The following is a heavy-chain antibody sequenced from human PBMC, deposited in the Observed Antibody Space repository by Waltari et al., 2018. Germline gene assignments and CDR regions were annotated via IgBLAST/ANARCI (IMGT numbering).Heavy chain of an antibody. CDR2: IYYSGST. CDR3: AREDEQLADFDY. V-gene: IGHV4-59*11. D-gene: IGHD6-13*01. J-gene: IGHJ4*02. Sequence: QVQLQESGQGRVKPSETLSLTCTGSGGSISSHTWSWIRQPPGKGLEWMGYIYYSGSTNYNPSLKSRVTIPVDTSKNQFSLKLSSVTAADTAMYYCAREDEQLADFDYWGQGTLVTVSS. CDR1: GGSISSHT.